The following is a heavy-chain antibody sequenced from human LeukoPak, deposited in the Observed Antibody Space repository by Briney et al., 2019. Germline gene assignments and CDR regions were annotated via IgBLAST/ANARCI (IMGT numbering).Heavy chain of an antibody. Sequence: SETLSPTCTVSGGSISSGSYYWSWIRQPAGKGLEWIGRIYTSGSTNYNPSLKSRVTISVDTSKNQFSLKLSSVTAAYTAVYYCARGGYLPGVWFDPWGQGTLVTVSS. CDR3: ARGGYLPGVWFDP. J-gene: IGHJ5*02. D-gene: IGHD5-18*01. CDR1: GGSISSGSYY. CDR2: IYTSGST. V-gene: IGHV4-61*02.